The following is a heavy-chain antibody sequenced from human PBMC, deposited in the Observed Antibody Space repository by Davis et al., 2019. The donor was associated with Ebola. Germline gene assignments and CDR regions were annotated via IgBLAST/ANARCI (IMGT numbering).Heavy chain of an antibody. J-gene: IGHJ6*02. CDR3: ARGNVDYYYYYGMDV. Sequence: PSETLSLTCTVSGGSISSYYWSWIRQPPGKGLEWIGYIYYSGSTNYNPSLKSRVTISVDTSRNQFSLKLSSVTAADTAVYYCARGNVDYYYYYGMDVWGQGTTVTVSS. V-gene: IGHV4-59*01. D-gene: IGHD1-1*01. CDR1: GGSISSYY. CDR2: IYYSGST.